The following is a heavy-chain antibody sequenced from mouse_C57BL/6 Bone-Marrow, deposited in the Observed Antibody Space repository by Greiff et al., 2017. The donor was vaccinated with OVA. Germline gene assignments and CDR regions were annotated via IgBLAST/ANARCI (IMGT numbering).Heavy chain of an antibody. J-gene: IGHJ4*01. V-gene: IGHV14-2*01. CDR3: GRWETDYAMDY. Sequence: EVQLQQSGAELVKPGASVKLSCTASGFNIKDYYMHWVKQRTEQGLEWIGRIDPEDGDTKYAPKFQGKATITADTSSNTAYLQRSSLTSEDTAVYYCGRWETDYAMDYWGQGTSVTVSS. CDR1: GFNIKDYY. D-gene: IGHD4-1*01. CDR2: IDPEDGDT.